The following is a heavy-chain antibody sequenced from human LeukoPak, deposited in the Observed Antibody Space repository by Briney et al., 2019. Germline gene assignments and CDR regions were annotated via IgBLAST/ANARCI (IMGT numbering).Heavy chain of an antibody. CDR3: AKDNRRHYTSGPNPDSLH. CDR2: IYGDGSFT. Sequence: GSLRLSCAASGFTFSNFWMHWVRQAPGKGLVWVALIYGDGSFTRYADSVKGRFTISRDNAKNTVYLQMNSLRVEDTAFYYCAKDNRRHYTSGPNPDSLHWGQGALVTVSS. D-gene: IGHD6-19*01. CDR1: GFTFSNFW. V-gene: IGHV3-74*01. J-gene: IGHJ4*02.